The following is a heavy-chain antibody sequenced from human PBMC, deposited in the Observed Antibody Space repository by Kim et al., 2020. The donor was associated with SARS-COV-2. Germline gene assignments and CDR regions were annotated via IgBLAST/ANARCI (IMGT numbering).Heavy chain of an antibody. CDR3: ARDSGSYSYYYYGMDV. D-gene: IGHD1-26*01. J-gene: IGHJ6*02. Sequence: VEARFTNSRDNSKNTLYLQMNSLRAEDTAVYYCARDSGSYSYYYYGMDVWGQGTTVTVSS. V-gene: IGHV3-30*07.